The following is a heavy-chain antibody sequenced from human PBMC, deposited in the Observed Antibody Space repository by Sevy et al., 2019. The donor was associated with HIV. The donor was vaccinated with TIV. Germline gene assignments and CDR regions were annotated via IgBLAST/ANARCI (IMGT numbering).Heavy chain of an antibody. CDR1: GFTFSTHA. V-gene: IGHV3-30-3*01. Sequence: GGSLRLSCAASGFTFSTHAMHWVRQAPGKGLEWVALISYDGSHKYYADSVKGRFTISRDNSKNILYLQMNSLRDEDTAVYYCARDPHEIMLSGSYYLYWGQGTRVTVSS. J-gene: IGHJ4*02. CDR2: ISYDGSHK. CDR3: ARDPHEIMLSGSYYLY. D-gene: IGHD1-26*01.